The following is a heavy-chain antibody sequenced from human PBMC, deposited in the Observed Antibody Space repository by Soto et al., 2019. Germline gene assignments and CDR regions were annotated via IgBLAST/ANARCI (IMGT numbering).Heavy chain of an antibody. CDR2: IWYDGSNK. CDR3: TRGCPMVLPSASAIYCYYGMDV. Sequence: PGGSLRLSCAASGFTFSSYGMHWVRQAPGKGLEWVAVIWYDGSNKYSADSVKGRFTISRDNAKNTLYLQMNSLRAEDTAVYYCTRGCPMVLPSASAIYCYYGMDVWGQGTTVTVSS. V-gene: IGHV3-33*01. J-gene: IGHJ6*02. CDR1: GFTFSSYG. D-gene: IGHD2-8*01.